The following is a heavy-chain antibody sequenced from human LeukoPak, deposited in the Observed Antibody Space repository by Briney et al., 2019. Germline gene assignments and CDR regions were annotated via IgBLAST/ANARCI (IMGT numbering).Heavy chain of an antibody. V-gene: IGHV1-2*02. CDR1: GYTFTGYY. CDR2: INPNSGGT. D-gene: IGHD3-22*01. J-gene: IGHJ5*02. CDR3: ARDVTSDST. Sequence: AXXXXSCKASGYTFTGYYMHWVRQAPGQGLEWMGWINPNSGGTNYAQKFQGRVTMTRDTSISTAYMELGRLRSDDTAVYYCARDVTSDSTWGQGTLVTVSS.